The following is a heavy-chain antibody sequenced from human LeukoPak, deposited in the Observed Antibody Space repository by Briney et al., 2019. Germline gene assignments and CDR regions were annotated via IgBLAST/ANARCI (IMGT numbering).Heavy chain of an antibody. V-gene: IGHV4-4*02. CDR2: ICHSGST. CDR3: AREFWYYDILTGYPVPSQFDP. J-gene: IGHJ5*02. D-gene: IGHD3-9*01. CDR1: GGSISSSNW. Sequence: SGTLSLTCAVSGGSISSSNWWSWVRPPPGKGLEWIGEICHSGSTNYNPSLKSRVTISVDKSKNQFSLKLSSVTAADTAVYYCAREFWYYDILTGYPVPSQFDPWGQGTLVTVSS.